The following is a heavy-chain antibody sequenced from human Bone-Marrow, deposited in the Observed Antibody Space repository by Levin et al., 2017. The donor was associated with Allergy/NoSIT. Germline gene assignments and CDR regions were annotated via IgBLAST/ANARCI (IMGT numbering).Heavy chain of an antibody. CDR1: GGSINSNNYF. CDR3: ARRPSVMMTPYNRRISTSAFDL. CDR2: IGYGGTT. V-gene: IGHV4-39*02. D-gene: IGHD3-16*01. J-gene: IGHJ3*01. Sequence: KTGGSLRLSCMVSGGSINSNNYFWDWIRQPPGKGLEWIGSIGYGGTTDYKPSLKSRVTVSADMSKNHLSLRLTSVTAAATAVYHCARRPSVMMTPYNRRISTSAFDLWGQGRMVTVSS.